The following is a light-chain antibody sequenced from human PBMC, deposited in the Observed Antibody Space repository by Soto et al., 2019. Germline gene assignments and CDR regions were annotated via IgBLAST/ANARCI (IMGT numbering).Light chain of an antibody. V-gene: IGKV3-15*01. CDR2: GVS. Sequence: EVVMTQSPATLSVSPGETATLSCRASQSVRTNFAWYQQKPGQAPRLLIYGVSTRAAGIPARFSGSESGTELTLTISSLQSEDFAVYYCQQYDNWPPWTFGQGTKVEIK. CDR3: QQYDNWPPWT. J-gene: IGKJ1*01. CDR1: QSVRTN.